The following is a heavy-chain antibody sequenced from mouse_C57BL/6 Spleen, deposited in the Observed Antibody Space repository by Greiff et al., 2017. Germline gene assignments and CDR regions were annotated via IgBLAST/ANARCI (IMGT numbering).Heavy chain of an antibody. D-gene: IGHD1-1*01. J-gene: IGHJ2*01. CDR3: ARGGYSGRSLDY. V-gene: IGHV1-69*01. Sequence: QVQLQQPGAELVMPGASVKLSCKASGYTFTSYWMHWVKQRPGQGLEWIGEIDPSDSYTNYNQKFKGKSTLTVDKSSSTAYMQLSSLTSEDSAVYYCARGGYSGRSLDYWGQGTTLTVSS. CDR1: GYTFTSYW. CDR2: IDPSDSYT.